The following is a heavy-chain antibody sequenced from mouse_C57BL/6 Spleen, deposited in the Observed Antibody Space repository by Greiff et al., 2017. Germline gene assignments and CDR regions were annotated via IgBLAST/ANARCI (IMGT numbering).Heavy chain of an antibody. J-gene: IGHJ4*01. CDR2: IDPSDSYT. Sequence: VQLQQPGAELVRPGTSVKLSCKASGYTFTSYWMHWVKQRPGQGLEWIGVIDPSDSYTNYNQKFKGKATLTVDTSSSTAYMQLSSLTSADSAVYYCARKGIYYGYDGAYAMDYWGQGTSVTVSS. V-gene: IGHV1-59*01. D-gene: IGHD2-2*01. CDR1: GYTFTSYW. CDR3: ARKGIYYGYDGAYAMDY.